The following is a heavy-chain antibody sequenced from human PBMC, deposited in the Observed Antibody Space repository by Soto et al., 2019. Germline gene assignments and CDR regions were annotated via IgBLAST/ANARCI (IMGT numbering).Heavy chain of an antibody. CDR2: IHYSGST. CDR1: GGSISSSSYY. J-gene: IGHJ4*02. V-gene: IGHV4-39*01. D-gene: IGHD2-8*01. CDR3: ARHEGNGNVWPLDY. Sequence: SETLSLTCTVSGGSISSSSYYWGWNRQPPGKGLEWIGNIHYSGSTYYMPSLRSRVTLSVDTSKNQFSLRLTSVTAEDTAVYYCARHEGNGNVWPLDYWGQGILVTVSS.